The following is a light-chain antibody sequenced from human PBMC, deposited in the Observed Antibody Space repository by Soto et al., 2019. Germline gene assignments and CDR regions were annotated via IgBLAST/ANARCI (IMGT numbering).Light chain of an antibody. V-gene: IGKV2-28*01. CDR1: QSLLHSNGYSY. CDR2: LGS. Sequence: DIVMTQSPLSLPVTPGEPASISCRSSQSLLHSNGYSYLDWYLQKPGQSPQLLIYLGSNWASGVPDRFSGSGSGTDFTLKISRVEAEDVGVYYCMQALQTPNTFGQGTKLEIK. J-gene: IGKJ2*01. CDR3: MQALQTPNT.